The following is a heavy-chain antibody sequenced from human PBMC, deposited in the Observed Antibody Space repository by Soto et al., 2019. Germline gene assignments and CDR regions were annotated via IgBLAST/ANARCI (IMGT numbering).Heavy chain of an antibody. J-gene: IGHJ6*02. V-gene: IGHV1-58*01. Sequence: GASVKVSCKGSGFTFTSSAVQWVRQARGQRLEWIGWIVVGSGNTNYAQKFQERVTITRDMSTSTAYMELSSLRSEDTAVYYCAAGYXDFWSGYYFPFYYGMDVWGQGTTVTVSS. CDR3: AAGYXDFWSGYYFPFYYGMDV. CDR2: IVVGSGNT. CDR1: GFTFTSSA. D-gene: IGHD3-3*01.